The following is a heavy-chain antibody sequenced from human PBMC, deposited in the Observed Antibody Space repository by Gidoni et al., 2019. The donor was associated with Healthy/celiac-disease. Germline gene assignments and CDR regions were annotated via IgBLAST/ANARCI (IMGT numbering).Heavy chain of an antibody. Sequence: QLLQSQDAAKNPGSSVNFSCAASGYTSTGYYMHWVRQAPGQGLEWMGWLNPNSGGTNYTQKFQGKVTRTRGTYSSTAYMELSRLRSEDTAVYYCARVPRIEVGGRLHPDYWGQGTLVTVSS. J-gene: IGHJ4*02. CDR3: ARVPRIEVGGRLHPDY. V-gene: IGHV1-2*02. D-gene: IGHD6-19*01. CDR1: GYTSTGYY. CDR2: LNPNSGGT.